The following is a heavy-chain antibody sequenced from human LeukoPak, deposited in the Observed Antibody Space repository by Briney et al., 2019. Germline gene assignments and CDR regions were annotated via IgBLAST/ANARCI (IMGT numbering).Heavy chain of an antibody. CDR2: IYCSGST. D-gene: IGHD1-26*01. V-gene: IGHV4-59*01. Sequence: SETLSLTCTVSGGSISSYYWTWIRQPPGKGLEWIGYIYCSGSTNYNPSLKSRVTISVDTSKNQFSLKLTSVTAADTAVYYCARGVNSGYFDYCGQGTLVTVSS. J-gene: IGHJ4*02. CDR1: GGSISSYY. CDR3: ARGVNSGYFDY.